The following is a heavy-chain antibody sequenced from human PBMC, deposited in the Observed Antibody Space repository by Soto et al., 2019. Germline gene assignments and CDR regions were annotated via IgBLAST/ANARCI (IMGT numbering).Heavy chain of an antibody. CDR2: IIPILGIA. V-gene: IGHV1-69*02. D-gene: IGHD3-10*01. Sequence: SVKVSCKASGGTFSSYTISWVRQAPGQGLEWKGRIIPILGIANYAQKFQGRVTITADKSTSTAYMELCSLRSEDTAVYYCAIGAFDICGQGTMVTVSS. CDR3: AIGAFDI. CDR1: GGTFSSYT. J-gene: IGHJ3*02.